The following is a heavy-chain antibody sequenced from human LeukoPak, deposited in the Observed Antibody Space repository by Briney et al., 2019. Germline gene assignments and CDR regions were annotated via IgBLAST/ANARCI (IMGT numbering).Heavy chain of an antibody. CDR2: IITIFGTA. CDR3: ASRELVPKAKYYFDY. Sequence: VKVSCKASGGTFSSYAISWVRQAPGQGLEWMGRIITIFGTANYAQKFQGRVTITTDESTSTAYMELSSLRSEDTAVYYCASRELVPKAKYYFDYWGQGTLVTVSS. D-gene: IGHD6-13*01. V-gene: IGHV1-69*05. J-gene: IGHJ4*02. CDR1: GGTFSSYA.